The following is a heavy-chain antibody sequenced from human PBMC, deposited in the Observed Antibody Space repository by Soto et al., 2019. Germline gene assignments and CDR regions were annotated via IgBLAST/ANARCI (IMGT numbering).Heavy chain of an antibody. CDR3: ARDSASKAAADYERPYYYYMDV. Sequence: QVQLVESGGGVVQPGRSLRLSCAASGFTFSSYGMHWGRQAPGKGLEWVAVIWYAGSNKYYADSVKGRFTISRDNSKNTLYLQMNSLRAEDTAVYYCARDSASKAAADYERPYYYYMDVWGKGTTVTVSS. J-gene: IGHJ6*03. V-gene: IGHV3-33*01. CDR2: IWYAGSNK. CDR1: GFTFSSYG. D-gene: IGHD6-13*01.